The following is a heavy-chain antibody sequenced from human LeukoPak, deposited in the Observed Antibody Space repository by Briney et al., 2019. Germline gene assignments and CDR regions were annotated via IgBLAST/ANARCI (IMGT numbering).Heavy chain of an antibody. CDR2: IIPICGTA. Sequence: GASVKVSCKASGGTFSSYAISWVRQAPGQGLEWMGGIIPICGTANYAQKFQGRVTITADESTSTAYMELSSLRSEDTAVYYCARGELWFGELPKSLDYWGQGTLVTVSS. CDR3: ARGELWFGELPKSLDY. D-gene: IGHD3-10*01. CDR1: GGTFSSYA. V-gene: IGHV1-69*13. J-gene: IGHJ4*02.